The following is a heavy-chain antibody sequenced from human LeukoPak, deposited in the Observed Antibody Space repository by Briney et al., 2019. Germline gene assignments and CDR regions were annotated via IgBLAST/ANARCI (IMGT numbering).Heavy chain of an antibody. CDR2: INRDGSEK. CDR1: GFTFSSYW. CDR3: ARSTTVTTGDY. Sequence: GGSLRLSCEVSGFTFSSYWMSWVRQAPGKGLEWVANINRDGSEKYYVGSVKGRFTISRDNSKNTLYLQMNSLRAEDTAVYYCARSTTVTTGDYWGQGTLVTVSS. V-gene: IGHV3-7*03. D-gene: IGHD4-11*01. J-gene: IGHJ4*02.